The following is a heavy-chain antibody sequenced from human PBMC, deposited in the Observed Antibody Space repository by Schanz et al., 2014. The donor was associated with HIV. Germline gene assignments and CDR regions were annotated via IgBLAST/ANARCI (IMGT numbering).Heavy chain of an antibody. Sequence: QVQLVESGGGVVQPGRSLRLSCAASGFTFSSYGMHWVRQAPGKGLEWVAVIWYDGSNKYYADSVKGRFTISRDNSKNTLYLHMNSLRADDTAVYYCAQLASGTTAGFAPGGQGTLVSVSS. CDR2: IWYDGSNK. CDR3: AQLASGTTAGFAP. D-gene: IGHD1-7*01. V-gene: IGHV3-33*08. CDR1: GFTFSSYG. J-gene: IGHJ5*02.